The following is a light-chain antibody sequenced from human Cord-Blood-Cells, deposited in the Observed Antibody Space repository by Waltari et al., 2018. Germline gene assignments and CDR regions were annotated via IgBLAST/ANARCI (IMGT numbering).Light chain of an antibody. CDR2: AAS. V-gene: IGKV1-39*01. CDR3: QQSYSTPPYT. Sequence: DIQMTQSPSSLSASVGDRVTITCRASQSISSYLYWYQQKPGKAPKLLIYAASSLQSWVPSRFSGSGSGTDFTLTISSLQPEDFATYYCQQSYSTPPYTFGQGTKLEIK. CDR1: QSISSY. J-gene: IGKJ2*01.